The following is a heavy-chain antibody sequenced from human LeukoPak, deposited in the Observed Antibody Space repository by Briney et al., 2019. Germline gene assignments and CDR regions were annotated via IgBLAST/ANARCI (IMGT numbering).Heavy chain of an antibody. V-gene: IGHV3-23*01. Sequence: GGSLRLSCAASGFTFSSYAMSWVRQAPGKGLEWVSAISGSGGSTYYADSVKGRFTISRDSSKNTLYLQMNSLRAEDTAVYYCAKGFRRGYSGYVEYYFDYWGQGTLVTVSS. J-gene: IGHJ4*02. CDR3: AKGFRRGYSGYVEYYFDY. CDR1: GFTFSSYA. D-gene: IGHD5-12*01. CDR2: ISGSGGST.